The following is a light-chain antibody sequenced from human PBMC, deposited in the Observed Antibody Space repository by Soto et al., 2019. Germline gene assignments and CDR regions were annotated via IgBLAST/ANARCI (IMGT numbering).Light chain of an antibody. J-gene: IGLJ2*01. CDR2: DSN. CDR3: ATWDRSLTGEV. V-gene: IGLV1-51*01. Sequence: QSVLTQPPSVSAAPGQKGTISCSGSSSNIGNNYVSWFQQLPGTAPKLLIYDSNKRPSGIPDRFSGSKSGTSATLDITGLQTGDEADYYCATWDRSLTGEVFGGGTKVTVL. CDR1: SSNIGNNY.